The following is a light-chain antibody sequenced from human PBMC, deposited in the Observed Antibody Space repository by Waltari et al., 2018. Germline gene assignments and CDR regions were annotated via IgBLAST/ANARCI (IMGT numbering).Light chain of an antibody. J-gene: IGLJ1*01. V-gene: IGLV3-9*01. CDR1: RIDKKN. CDR3: QVCDGSTSEV. Sequence: SYELTQPPSVSVTLGQTAMITCGGNRIDKKNVHWYQQKPGQAPVLVIYRDSYRPTGIPDRFYASNAGSTATLTISRVQAGYEADYFCQVCDGSTSEVFGAGTKVTVL. CDR2: RDS.